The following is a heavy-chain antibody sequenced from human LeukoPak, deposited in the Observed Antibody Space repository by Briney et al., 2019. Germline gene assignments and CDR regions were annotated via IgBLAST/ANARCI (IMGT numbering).Heavy chain of an antibody. D-gene: IGHD5-24*01. CDR3: ARLWSGYNFDY. Sequence: SETLSLTCGVSGYSISSCFYWGWIRQPPGRGLQWIGSLYYTGSAEYNPSLKSRLTMSMDKSKNQFSLKLNSVTAADTAVYYCARLWSGYNFDYWGQGTLVTVSS. CDR1: GYSISSCFY. J-gene: IGHJ4*02. CDR2: LYYTGSA. V-gene: IGHV4-38-2*01.